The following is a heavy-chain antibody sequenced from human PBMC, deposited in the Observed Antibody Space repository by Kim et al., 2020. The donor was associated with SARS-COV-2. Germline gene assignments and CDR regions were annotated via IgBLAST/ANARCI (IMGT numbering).Heavy chain of an antibody. Sequence: ASVKVSCKASGYTFTSYGISWVRQAPGQGLEWMGWISAYNGNTNYAQKLQGRVTMTTDTSTSTAYMELRSLRSDDTAVYYCARDGRITMMFSPRNWFDPWGQGTLVTVSS. CDR3: ARDGRITMMFSPRNWFDP. V-gene: IGHV1-18*01. CDR1: GYTFTSYG. J-gene: IGHJ5*02. CDR2: ISAYNGNT. D-gene: IGHD3-22*01.